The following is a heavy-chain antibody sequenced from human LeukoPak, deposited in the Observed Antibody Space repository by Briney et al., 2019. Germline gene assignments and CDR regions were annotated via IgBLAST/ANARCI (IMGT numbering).Heavy chain of an antibody. V-gene: IGHV1-69*02. CDR3: ARWSLGSSGTNWFDP. CDR1: GYTFTGYY. D-gene: IGHD6-19*01. CDR2: IIPILGIA. Sequence: SVKVSCKASGYTFTGYYVHWVRQAPGQGLEWMGRIIPILGIANYAQKFQGRVTITADKSTSTAYMELSSLRSEDTAVYYCARWSLGSSGTNWFDPWGQGTLVTVSS. J-gene: IGHJ5*02.